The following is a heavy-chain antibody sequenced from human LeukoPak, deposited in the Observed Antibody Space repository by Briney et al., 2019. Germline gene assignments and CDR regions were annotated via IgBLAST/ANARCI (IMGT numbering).Heavy chain of an antibody. CDR3: ARVGSSTSCYGY. CDR2: ISSSSSYI. V-gene: IGHV3-21*01. J-gene: IGHJ4*02. D-gene: IGHD2-2*01. Sequence: GGSLRLSCAASGFTFSSYAMSWVRQAPGKGLEWVSSISSSSSYIYYADSVKGRFTISRDNAKNSPYLQMNSLRAEDTAVYYCARVGSSTSCYGYWGQGTLVTVSS. CDR1: GFTFSSYA.